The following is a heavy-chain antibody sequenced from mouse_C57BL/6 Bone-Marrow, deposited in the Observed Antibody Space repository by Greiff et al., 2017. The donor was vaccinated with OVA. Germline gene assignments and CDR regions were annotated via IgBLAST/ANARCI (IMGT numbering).Heavy chain of an antibody. V-gene: IGHV5-6*01. D-gene: IGHD3-2*02. CDR2: ISSGGSYT. J-gene: IGHJ4*01. CDR3: ARQLRLTYYAMDY. Sequence: VQLQQSGGDLVKPGGSLKLSCAASGFTFSSYGMSWVRQTPDKRLEWVATISSGGSYTYYPDSVKGRFTISRDNAKNTLYLQMSSLKSEDTAMYYCARQLRLTYYAMDYWGQGTSVTVSS. CDR1: GFTFSSYG.